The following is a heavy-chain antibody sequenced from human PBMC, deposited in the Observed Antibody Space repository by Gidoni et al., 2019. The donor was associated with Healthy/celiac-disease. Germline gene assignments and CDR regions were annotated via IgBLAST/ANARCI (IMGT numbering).Heavy chain of an antibody. CDR1: GGSISSSSYY. J-gene: IGHJ3*02. Sequence: QLQLQESGPGLVKPSETLSLTRSVSGGSISSSSYYWGWIRQPPGKGLEWIWSIYFSGNTHYNPSLKSRVTISVDTSKNQFSLKLSSVTAADTAVYYCARRVSLRAFDIWGQGTMVTVSS. D-gene: IGHD3-10*01. CDR2: IYFSGNT. CDR3: ARRVSLRAFDI. V-gene: IGHV4-39*01.